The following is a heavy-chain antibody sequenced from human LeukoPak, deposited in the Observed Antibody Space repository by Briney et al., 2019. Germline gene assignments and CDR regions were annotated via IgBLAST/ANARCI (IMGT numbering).Heavy chain of an antibody. D-gene: IGHD5-12*01. V-gene: IGHV3-30*02. CDR1: GFTFDDYG. CDR3: AKDSLLIGGYDVRHFDY. Sequence: GGSLRLSCAASGFTFDDYGMHWVRQAPGKGLEWVAFIRYDGSNKYYADSVKGRFTISRDNSKNTLYLQMNSLRAEDTAVYYCAKDSLLIGGYDVRHFDYWGQGTLVTVSS. J-gene: IGHJ4*02. CDR2: IRYDGSNK.